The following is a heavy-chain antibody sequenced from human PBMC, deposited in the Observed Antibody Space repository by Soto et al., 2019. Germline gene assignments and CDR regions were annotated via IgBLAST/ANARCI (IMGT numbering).Heavy chain of an antibody. D-gene: IGHD3-22*01. Sequence: GGSLRLSCAASGFSFVNYAMNWVRQAPGKGLEWVSGLSGSGTSTYYADSVKGRFTISRDNSRDTLFLQMNSLRADDTAIYYCVRARATDSRPDYWGQGYLVTFSS. CDR3: VRARATDSRPDY. J-gene: IGHJ4*02. V-gene: IGHV3-23*01. CDR1: GFSFVNYA. CDR2: LSGSGTST.